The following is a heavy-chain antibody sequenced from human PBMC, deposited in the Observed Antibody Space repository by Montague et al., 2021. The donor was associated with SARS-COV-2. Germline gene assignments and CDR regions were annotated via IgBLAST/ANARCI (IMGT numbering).Heavy chain of an antibody. J-gene: IGHJ6*02. D-gene: IGHD6-13*01. CDR2: TYYRSKWHN. Sequence: CAISGDSVSSNSAAWKWIRQFPSRGLEWLGRTYYRSKWHNDYAESVKSRITINPDTSKNQISLQLNSVTPEDTAVYYCARGSQVGSWPPTDSGMDVWGQGTKVTVS. CDR1: GDSVSSNSAA. V-gene: IGHV6-1*01. CDR3: ARGSQVGSWPPTDSGMDV.